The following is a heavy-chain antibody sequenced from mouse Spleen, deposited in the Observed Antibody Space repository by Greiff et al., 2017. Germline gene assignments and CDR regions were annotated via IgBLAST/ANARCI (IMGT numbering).Heavy chain of an antibody. CDR3: ARHEGAGTWGFAY. V-gene: IGHV2-6-1*01. J-gene: IGHJ3*01. D-gene: IGHD4-1*01. Sequence: QVQLQQSGPGLVAPSQSLSITCTVSGFSLTNYGVHWVRQPPGKGLEWLVVIWSDGSTTYNSALKSRLSISKDNSKSQVFLKMNSLQTDDTAMYYCARHEGAGTWGFAYWGQGTLVTVSA. CDR2: IWSDGST. CDR1: GFSLTNYG.